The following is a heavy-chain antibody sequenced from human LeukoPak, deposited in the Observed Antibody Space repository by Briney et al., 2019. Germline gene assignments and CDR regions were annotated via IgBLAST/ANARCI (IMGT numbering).Heavy chain of an antibody. D-gene: IGHD3-10*01. J-gene: IGHJ5*02. Sequence: GGSLRLSCAASGFTFSSYGMSWVRQAPGKGLEWVSAISGSGGSTYYADSVRGRFTISRDNSKNTLYLQMNSLRAEATAEYYCAKNGMVRGVLNWFDPWGQGTLVSAS. CDR2: ISGSGGST. V-gene: IGHV3-23*01. CDR1: GFTFSSYG. CDR3: AKNGMVRGVLNWFDP.